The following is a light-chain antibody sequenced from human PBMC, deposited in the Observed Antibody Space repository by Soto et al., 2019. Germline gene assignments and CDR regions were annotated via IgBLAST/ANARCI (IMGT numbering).Light chain of an antibody. Sequence: QSALTQPASVSGSPGQSITISCTGTSSDVGGYNHVSWYQQHPGKAPKVMIYEVSYRPSGVSSRFSGSKSGNTASLTISGLQAEDEADYYYSSYTASSAYVFGLGTKVTVL. V-gene: IGLV2-14*01. CDR2: EVS. CDR3: SSYTASSAYV. J-gene: IGLJ1*01. CDR1: SSDVGGYNH.